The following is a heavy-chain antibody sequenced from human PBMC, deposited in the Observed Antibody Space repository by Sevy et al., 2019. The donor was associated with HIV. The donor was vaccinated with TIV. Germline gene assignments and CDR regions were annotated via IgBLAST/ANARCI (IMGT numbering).Heavy chain of an antibody. J-gene: IGHJ5*02. CDR2: IYYSGSP. CDR3: ARHGRVVAANNWFDP. Sequence: SETLSLTCTVSGGSISSSSYYWGWIRQPPGKGLEWIGSIYYSGSPYYNPSLKSRVTISVDTSKNQFSLKLSSVTAADTAVYYCARHGRVVAANNWFDPWGQGTLVTVSS. CDR1: GGSISSSSYY. V-gene: IGHV4-39*01. D-gene: IGHD2-15*01.